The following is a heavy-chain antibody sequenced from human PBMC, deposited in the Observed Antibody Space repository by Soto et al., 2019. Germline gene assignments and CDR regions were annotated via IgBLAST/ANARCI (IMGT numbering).Heavy chain of an antibody. CDR1: GGSFSGYY. CDR3: ARHTSSSWLFFDY. J-gene: IGHJ4*02. Sequence: SETLSLTCAVYGGSFSGYYWSWIRQPPGKGLEWIGEINHSGSTNYNPSLKSRVTISVDTSKNQFSLKLSSVTAADTAVYYCARHTSSSWLFFDYWGQGTLVTVSS. V-gene: IGHV4-34*01. D-gene: IGHD6-13*01. CDR2: INHSGST.